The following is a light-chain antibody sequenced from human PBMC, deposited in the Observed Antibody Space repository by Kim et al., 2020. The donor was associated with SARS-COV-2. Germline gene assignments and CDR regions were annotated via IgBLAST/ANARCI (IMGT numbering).Light chain of an antibody. CDR2: DTS. Sequence: IQMTQSPSSLSASVGDRVIITCQASQDITSYLTWCQQKPGKPPNLLIYDTSSLETGVPSRFSGSGSGTNFTFTISSLQPEDIATYYCQQYNSHPLTFGGGTKVDIK. CDR1: QDITSY. J-gene: IGKJ4*01. V-gene: IGKV1-33*01. CDR3: QQYNSHPLT.